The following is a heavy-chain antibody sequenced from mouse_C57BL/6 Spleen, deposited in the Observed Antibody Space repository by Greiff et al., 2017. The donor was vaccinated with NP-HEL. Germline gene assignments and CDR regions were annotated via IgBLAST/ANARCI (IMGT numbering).Heavy chain of an antibody. Sequence: EVQLVESGEGLVKPGGSLKLSCAASGFTFSSYAMSWVRQTPEKRLEWVAYISSGGDYIYYADTVKGRFTISRDHARNTLYLQMSSLKSEDTAMYYCTREIIYYDYDGNAYWGQGTLVTVSA. CDR1: GFTFSSYA. D-gene: IGHD2-4*01. CDR3: TREIIYYDYDGNAY. V-gene: IGHV5-9-1*02. J-gene: IGHJ3*01. CDR2: ISSGGDYI.